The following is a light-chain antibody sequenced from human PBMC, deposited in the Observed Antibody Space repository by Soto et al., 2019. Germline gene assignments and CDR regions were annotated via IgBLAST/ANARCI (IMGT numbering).Light chain of an antibody. CDR2: ATS. CDR1: TGAVTSGNL. Sequence: QAVVTQEPYLTVSPGDTVTLICGSSTGAVTSGNLHSWFQQKPGQAPMTLIYATSNTHYWTPARFSGSLLGGKAALTLSGAQPEDEAEYYCLLTHPGVRVFGTGTKLTVL. CDR3: LLTHPGVRV. J-gene: IGLJ1*01. V-gene: IGLV7-46*01.